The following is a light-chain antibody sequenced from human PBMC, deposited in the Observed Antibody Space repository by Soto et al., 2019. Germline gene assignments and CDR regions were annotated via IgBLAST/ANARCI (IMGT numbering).Light chain of an antibody. J-gene: IGKJ1*01. Sequence: DIPMTQSPSTLSASVGDRVTITCRASQSISSWLAWYQQKPGKAPKLLIYKASSLESGVPSRFSGSGSGTEFTLTISSLQPDDFATYYCQQYNSWWTFGQGTKVEIK. CDR3: QQYNSWWT. CDR2: KAS. V-gene: IGKV1-5*03. CDR1: QSISSW.